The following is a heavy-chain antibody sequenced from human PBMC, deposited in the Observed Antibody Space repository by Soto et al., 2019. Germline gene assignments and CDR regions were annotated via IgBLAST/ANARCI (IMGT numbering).Heavy chain of an antibody. CDR1: GFTFSSYA. CDR2: ISGSGGST. D-gene: IGHD2-15*01. Sequence: EVQLLESGGGLVQPGGSLRLSCAASGFTFSSYAMSWVRQAPGKGLEWVSAISGSGGSTYYADSVKGRFTISRDNSKNTLYLQMSSLRAEDTAVYYCAKPQFGVVGGSCYMHWGQGTLVTASS. V-gene: IGHV3-23*01. J-gene: IGHJ1*01. CDR3: AKPQFGVVGGSCYMH.